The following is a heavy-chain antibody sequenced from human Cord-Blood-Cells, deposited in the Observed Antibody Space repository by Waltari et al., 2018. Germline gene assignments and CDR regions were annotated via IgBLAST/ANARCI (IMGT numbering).Heavy chain of an antibody. V-gene: IGHV1-24*01. J-gene: IGHJ2*01. Sequence: QVQLVQSGAEVRKPGASVKVSCKVSGYTLTEFSMHWVRQAPGKGLEWMGGFDPEEGETIYAQKCQCRVTMTEDTSTDTAYMELSSLRSEDTALYYCATSANWGYWYFDLWGRGTLVTVSS. D-gene: IGHD7-27*01. CDR1: GYTLTEFS. CDR3: ATSANWGYWYFDL. CDR2: FDPEEGET.